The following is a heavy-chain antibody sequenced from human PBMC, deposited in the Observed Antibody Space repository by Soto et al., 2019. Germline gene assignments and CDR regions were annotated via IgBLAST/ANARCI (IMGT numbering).Heavy chain of an antibody. D-gene: IGHD2-15*01. CDR3: ASLCVVAHLDPDSVHRSLPTDP. CDR2: IFYTGTT. CDR1: VGSPNYNSYY. V-gene: IGHV4-39*02. J-gene: IGHJ5*02. Sequence: PAEPLSITCSVSVGSPNYNSYYWVWIRQPPGKGLEWVGGIFYTGTTYYSPSLKDRVTISVDTSKNSFSLNLTSVTAADTAVYFCASLCVVAHLDPDSVHRSLPTDP.